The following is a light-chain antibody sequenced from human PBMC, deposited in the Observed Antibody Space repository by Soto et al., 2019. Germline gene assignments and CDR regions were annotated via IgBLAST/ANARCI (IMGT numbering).Light chain of an antibody. CDR3: QQNYNTPPFT. Sequence: DIQLTQSPSSLSASVGDRVSITCRASETISTDLNWYQQKPGKAPKVLIYAASTLQSGVPSRFSCSGSGTDFTLTISSLQPEDFAIYYCQQNYNTPPFTFGQGTKLEI. CDR1: ETISTD. V-gene: IGKV1-39*01. J-gene: IGKJ2*01. CDR2: AAS.